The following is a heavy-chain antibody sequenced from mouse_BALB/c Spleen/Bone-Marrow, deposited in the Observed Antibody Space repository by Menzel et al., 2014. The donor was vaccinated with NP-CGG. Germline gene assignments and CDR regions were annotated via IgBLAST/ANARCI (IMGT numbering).Heavy chain of an antibody. Sequence: DVKLVESGGGLVQPGGSLILSCAPSGFTFTDYYMSWVRQPPGKALEWLGFIRNKANGYTTEYSASVKGRFTISRDNSQSILYLQMNTLRAEDSATYYCARDYYGFFAYWGQGTLVTVSA. CDR2: IRNKANGYTT. CDR3: ARDYYGFFAY. CDR1: GFTFTDYY. V-gene: IGHV7-3*02. D-gene: IGHD1-2*01. J-gene: IGHJ3*01.